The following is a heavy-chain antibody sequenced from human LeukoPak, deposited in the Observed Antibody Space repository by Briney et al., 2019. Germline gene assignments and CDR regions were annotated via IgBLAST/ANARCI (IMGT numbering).Heavy chain of an antibody. CDR1: GFTFSDYY. V-gene: IGHV3-11*01. D-gene: IGHD2-2*01. CDR3: ARDRAVPAEVRGDAFDI. Sequence: PGGSLRLSCAASGFTFSDYYMSWIRQAPGKGLEWVSYISSSGSTIYYADSVKGRFTISRDNAKNSLYLQMNSLRAEDTAVYYCARDRAVPAEVRGDAFDIWGQGTMVTVSS. CDR2: ISSSGSTI. J-gene: IGHJ3*02.